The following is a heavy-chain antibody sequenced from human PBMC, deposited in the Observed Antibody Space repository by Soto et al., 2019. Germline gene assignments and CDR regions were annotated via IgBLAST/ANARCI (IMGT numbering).Heavy chain of an antibody. CDR3: ARTCSGGTCSFDY. V-gene: IGHV3-66*01. CDR2: IYSGGST. D-gene: IGHD2-15*01. J-gene: IGHJ4*02. CDR1: GFTVSSNY. Sequence: EVQLVESGGGLVQPGGSLGLSCAASGFTVSSNYMSWVRQAPGMGLEWVSVIYSGGSTYYADSVKGRFTISRDNSENTLYLQMNSLRAEDTAVYYCARTCSGGTCSFDYWGQGTLVTVSS.